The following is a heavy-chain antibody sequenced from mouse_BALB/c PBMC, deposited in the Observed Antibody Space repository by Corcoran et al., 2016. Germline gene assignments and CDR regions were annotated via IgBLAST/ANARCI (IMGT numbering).Heavy chain of an antibody. J-gene: IGHJ3*01. V-gene: IGHV9-3-1*01. D-gene: IGHD2-12*01. CDR1: GYTFPNYG. Sequence: QSQLVQSGPELKKPGETVKISCKASGYTFPNYGMNWVKQAPGKGLTWMGWINTYTGEPTYADEFKGRFAFSLETSASTAYLQINNLKNEDTATCFCAKSDDAWFAYWGQGTLVTVSA. CDR3: AKSDDAWFAY. CDR2: INTYTGEP.